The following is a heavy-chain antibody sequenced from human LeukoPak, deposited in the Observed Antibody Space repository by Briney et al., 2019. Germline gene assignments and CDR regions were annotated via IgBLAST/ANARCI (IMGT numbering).Heavy chain of an antibody. D-gene: IGHD3-10*01. CDR1: GGTISSGNYY. CDR3: ATSAIYYGSGSYHDY. J-gene: IGHJ4*02. Sequence: SQTLSLTCTVSGGTISSGNYYWTWIRQHPGKGLEWIGYIYYSGTTYYNPSLKSRVTMSVDTSTNQFSLNLNSVTAADTAVYYCATSAIYYGSGSYHDYWGQGTLVTVSS. CDR2: IYYSGTT. V-gene: IGHV4-31*03.